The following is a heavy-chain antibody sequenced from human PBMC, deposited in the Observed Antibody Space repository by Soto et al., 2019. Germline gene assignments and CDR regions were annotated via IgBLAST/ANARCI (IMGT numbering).Heavy chain of an antibody. J-gene: IGHJ4*02. CDR1: VFTFYSYS. CDR3: AKRHNYYDRRGNKNWALDY. D-gene: IGHD3-22*01. Sequence: WESXRLSCSSSVFTFYSYSRIWFRHAPGKGLEWVSGISGSGGRTYYADSVKGRLTISRDNSKNTLYLLMNSLRAEDTAVYFCAKRHNYYDRRGNKNWALDYWGQRTLVTV. CDR2: ISGSGGRT. V-gene: IGHV3-23*01.